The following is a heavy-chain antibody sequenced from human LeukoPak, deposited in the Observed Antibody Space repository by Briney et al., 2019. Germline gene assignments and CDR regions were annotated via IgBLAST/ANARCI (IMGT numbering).Heavy chain of an antibody. CDR2: ISSSSTYI. D-gene: IGHD5-18*01. Sequence: GGSLRLSCAASGFSFSSYTMNWVRQAPGKGLEWVSSISSSSTYIYYADSVKGRFTISRDNAKNSLSLQMNSLRAEDTAVYYCARVGVDTAMVPRLRYYYYMDVWGKGTTVTVSS. CDR1: GFSFSSYT. CDR3: ARVGVDTAMVPRLRYYYYMDV. V-gene: IGHV3-21*01. J-gene: IGHJ6*03.